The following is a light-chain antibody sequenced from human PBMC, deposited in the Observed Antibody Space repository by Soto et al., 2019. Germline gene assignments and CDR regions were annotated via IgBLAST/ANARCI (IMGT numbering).Light chain of an antibody. V-gene: IGKV1-8*01. CDR3: QQYYSYPRP. CDR2: AAS. J-gene: IGKJ1*01. Sequence: AIRMTQSPSSFSASTGDRVTITCRASQGISSYLAWYQQKPGKAPKLLIYAASTLQSGVPSRFSGSGSGTDFTLTSSCLQSEDFATYYCQQYYSYPRPFGQGTKVEIK. CDR1: QGISSY.